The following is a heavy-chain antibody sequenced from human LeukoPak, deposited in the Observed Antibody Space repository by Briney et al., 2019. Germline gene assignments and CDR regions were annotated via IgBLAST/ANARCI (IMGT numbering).Heavy chain of an antibody. V-gene: IGHV3-23*01. CDR1: GITLSNYG. CDR3: AKRGVVIRVILVGFHKEAYYFES. D-gene: IGHD3/OR15-3a*01. CDR2: ISDSGGNT. J-gene: IGHJ4*02. Sequence: GGSLRLSCAVSGITLSNYGMSWVRQAPGKGLERVAGISDSGGNTKYADSVKGRFTISRDNPKNTLYRQMNSLRAEDTAVYFCAKRGVVIRVILVGFHKEAYYFESWGQGALVTVSS.